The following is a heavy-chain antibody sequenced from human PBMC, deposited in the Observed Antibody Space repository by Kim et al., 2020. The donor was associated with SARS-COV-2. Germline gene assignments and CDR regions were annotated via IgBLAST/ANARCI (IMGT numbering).Heavy chain of an antibody. Sequence: SETLSLTCAVYGGSFSGYYWSWIRQPPGKGLEWIGAINHSGSTNYNPSLKSRVTISVDTSKHQFSLKLSSVTAADTAVYYCARGPHSSGWYFFDYWGQGTLVTISS. V-gene: IGHV4-34*01. CDR2: INHSGST. J-gene: IGHJ4*02. CDR1: GGSFSGYY. CDR3: ARGPHSSGWYFFDY. D-gene: IGHD6-19*01.